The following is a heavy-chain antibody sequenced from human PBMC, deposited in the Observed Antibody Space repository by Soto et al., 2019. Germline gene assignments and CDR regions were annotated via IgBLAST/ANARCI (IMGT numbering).Heavy chain of an antibody. V-gene: IGHV3-74*01. Sequence: PGGYLRLSCAASGFTFSSYWMHWIRQGPGKGLVWVSRIKSDGSSTRYADSVKGRFTISRDNAENTLYLQMNSLRAEDTAVYYCAREVFGSGYYYFDYWGQGTLVTVSS. CDR1: GFTFSSYW. CDR2: IKSDGSST. D-gene: IGHD5-12*01. J-gene: IGHJ4*02. CDR3: AREVFGSGYYYFDY.